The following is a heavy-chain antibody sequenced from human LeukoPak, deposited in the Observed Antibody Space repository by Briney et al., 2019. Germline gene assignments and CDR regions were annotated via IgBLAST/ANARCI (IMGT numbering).Heavy chain of an antibody. J-gene: IGHJ4*02. CDR3: ASLDSSGYQAAG. D-gene: IGHD3-22*01. V-gene: IGHV1-69*04. CDR1: GGTFSSYA. Sequence: SVKVPCKASGGTFSSYAISWVRQAPGQGLEWMGRIIPILGIANYAQKFQGRVTITADKSTSTAYMELSSLRSEDTAVYYCASLDSSGYQAAGWGQGTLVTVSS. CDR2: IIPILGIA.